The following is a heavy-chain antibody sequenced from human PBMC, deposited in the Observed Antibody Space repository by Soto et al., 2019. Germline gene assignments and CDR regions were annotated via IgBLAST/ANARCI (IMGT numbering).Heavy chain of an antibody. CDR1: GFTFSGSA. V-gene: IGHV3-73*01. Sequence: GGSLRLSCAASGFTFSGSAMHWVRQASGKGLEWVGRIRSKAKSYATVYAASVKGRFTISRDDSKNTAYLQMNSLKTEDAAVYYCTRLGIAAAGTDYWGQGTLVTVSS. CDR2: IRSKAKSYAT. CDR3: TRLGIAAAGTDY. D-gene: IGHD6-13*01. J-gene: IGHJ4*02.